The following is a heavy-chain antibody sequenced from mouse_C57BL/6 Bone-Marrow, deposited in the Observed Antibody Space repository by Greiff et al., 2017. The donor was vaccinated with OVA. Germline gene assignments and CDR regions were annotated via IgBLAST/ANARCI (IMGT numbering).Heavy chain of an antibody. D-gene: IGHD4-1*01. CDR3: ARDRNWDFDY. Sequence: QVHVKQPGAELVRPGSSVKLSCKASGYTFTSYWMHWVKQRPIQGLEWIGNIDPSDSETHYNQKFKDKATLTVDKSSSTAYMQLSSLTSEDSAVYYCARDRNWDFDYWGQGTTLTVSS. CDR2: IDPSDSET. CDR1: GYTFTSYW. J-gene: IGHJ2*01. V-gene: IGHV1-52*01.